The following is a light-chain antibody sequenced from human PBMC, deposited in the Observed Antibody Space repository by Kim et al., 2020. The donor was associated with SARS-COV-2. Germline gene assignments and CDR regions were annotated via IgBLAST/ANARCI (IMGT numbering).Light chain of an antibody. V-gene: IGKV3-20*01. CDR2: GAS. Sequence: LSPGERATLSCRASQSVSSSYLAWYQQKPGQAPRLLIYGASSRATGIPDRFSGSGSGTDFTLTISRLEPEDFAVYYCQQYGSSGTFGQGTKVDI. CDR3: QQYGSSGT. J-gene: IGKJ1*01. CDR1: QSVSSSY.